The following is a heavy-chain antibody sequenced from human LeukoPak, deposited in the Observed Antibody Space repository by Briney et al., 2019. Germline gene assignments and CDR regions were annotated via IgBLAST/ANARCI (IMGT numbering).Heavy chain of an antibody. CDR2: MNPNSGNT. J-gene: IGHJ4*02. CDR3: ARESGRYYYGSGSLAFDY. V-gene: IGHV1-8*03. Sequence: ASVKVSCKASGYTFTSYDINWVRQATGQGLEWMGWMNPNSGNTGYAQKFQGRVTITRNTSISTAYMELSSLRSEDTAVYYCARESGRYYYGSGSLAFDYWGQETLVTVSS. CDR1: GYTFTSYD. D-gene: IGHD3-10*01.